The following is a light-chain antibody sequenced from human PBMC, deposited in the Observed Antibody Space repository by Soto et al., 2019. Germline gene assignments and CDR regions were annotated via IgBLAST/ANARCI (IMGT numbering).Light chain of an antibody. V-gene: IGLV2-14*01. CDR3: SSYTPSGTPV. J-gene: IGLJ3*02. Sequence: QSALTQPASVSGSPGQTITISCTGTSSDVGGYNYLSWYQQHPGKAPKVMIYEVSNRPSGVSNRFSGSKSGNTASLTISGLQAGDEADYFCSSYTPSGTPVFGGGTKLTVL. CDR1: SSDVGGYNY. CDR2: EVS.